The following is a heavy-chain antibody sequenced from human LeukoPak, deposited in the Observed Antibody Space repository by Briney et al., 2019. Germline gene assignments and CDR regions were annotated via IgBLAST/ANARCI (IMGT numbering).Heavy chain of an antibody. CDR2: INHSGST. CDR1: GGSFSGYY. CDR3: LYSSGWYAPYYFDY. D-gene: IGHD6-19*01. J-gene: IGHJ4*02. Sequence: PSETLSLTCAVYGGSFSGYYWSWIRQPPGKRLEWIGEINHSGSTNYNPSLKSRVTISVDTSKNQFSLKLSSVTAADTAVYYCLYSSGWYAPYYFDYWGQGTLVTVSS. V-gene: IGHV4-34*01.